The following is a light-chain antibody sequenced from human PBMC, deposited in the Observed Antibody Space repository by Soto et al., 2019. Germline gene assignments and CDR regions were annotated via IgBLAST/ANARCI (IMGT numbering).Light chain of an antibody. Sequence: DIQMTQSPSSLSASVGDRVTITCQASQDIGKDLNWDQERPGKAPKQLIDDASKCETEVTTRFSGSASGTDFTFSISSQQPEDIATYYCQQYDNLPLTFGGGTTVEIK. CDR2: DAS. CDR1: QDIGKD. V-gene: IGKV1-33*01. CDR3: QQYDNLPLT. J-gene: IGKJ4*01.